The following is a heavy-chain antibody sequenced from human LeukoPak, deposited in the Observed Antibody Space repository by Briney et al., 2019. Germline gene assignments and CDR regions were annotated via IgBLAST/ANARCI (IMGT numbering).Heavy chain of an antibody. CDR2: ISSSSSYI. D-gene: IGHD4-17*01. Sequence: GGSLRLSCAASGFTFSSYSMNWVRQAPGKGLEWVSSISSSSSYIYYADLVKGRFTISRDNAKSSLYLQMNSLRAEDTAVYYCARDLGYGDPYYYYYGMDVWGKGTTVTVSS. CDR1: GFTFSSYS. J-gene: IGHJ6*04. CDR3: ARDLGYGDPYYYYYGMDV. V-gene: IGHV3-21*01.